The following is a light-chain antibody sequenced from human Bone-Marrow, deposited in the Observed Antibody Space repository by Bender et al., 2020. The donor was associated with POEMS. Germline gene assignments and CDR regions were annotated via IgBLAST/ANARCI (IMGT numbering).Light chain of an antibody. CDR3: SSYAGSSTVV. J-gene: IGLJ3*02. CDR2: EGS. V-gene: IGLV2-23*01. Sequence: QSALTQLASVSGSPGQSITISCTGTSSDVGSYNLVSWYQHHPGKAPKLMIYEGSKRPSGVSNRFSGSKSGNTASLTISGLQAEDEADYYCSSYAGSSTVVFGGGTKVTVL. CDR1: SSDVGSYNL.